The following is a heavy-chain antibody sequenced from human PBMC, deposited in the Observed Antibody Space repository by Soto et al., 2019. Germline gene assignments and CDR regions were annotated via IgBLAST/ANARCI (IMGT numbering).Heavy chain of an antibody. J-gene: IGHJ4*02. CDR3: ARDLRMVDTAIS. Sequence: EVQLVETGGGLIQPGGSLRLSCAASGFTVSSNYMSWVRQAPGKGLEWVSVIYSGGSTYYADSVKGRFTISRDNSKNTLYLQVNSLRAEDTAVYYCARDLRMVDTAISWGQGTLVTVSS. CDR1: GFTVSSNY. D-gene: IGHD5-18*01. CDR2: IYSGGST. V-gene: IGHV3-53*02.